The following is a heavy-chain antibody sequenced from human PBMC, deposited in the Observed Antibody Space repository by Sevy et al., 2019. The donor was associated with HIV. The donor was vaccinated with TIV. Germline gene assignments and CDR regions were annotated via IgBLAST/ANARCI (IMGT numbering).Heavy chain of an antibody. V-gene: IGHV3-23*01. CDR3: AKGDSTFYGLDV. CDR2: ISGSGGST. D-gene: IGHD6-13*01. CDR1: GFTFSTYA. J-gene: IGHJ6*02. Sequence: GGSLRLSCAASGFTFSTYAMSWVRQAPGKGLEWVSAISGSGGSTYYADSMEGRFIISRDKSKNTLYLQMNSLRAEDTAVYYCAKGDSTFYGLDVSGQGTTVTVSS.